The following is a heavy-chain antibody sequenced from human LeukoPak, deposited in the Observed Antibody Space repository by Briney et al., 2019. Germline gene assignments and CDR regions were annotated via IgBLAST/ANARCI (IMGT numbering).Heavy chain of an antibody. Sequence: GGSLGLSCAASGFTFSSYAMSWVRQAPGKGLEWVSAISGSGGSTYYADSVKGRFTISRDNSKNTLYLQMNSLRAEDTAVYYCAKDQIVVVIATFSYWGQGTLVTVSS. V-gene: IGHV3-23*01. CDR1: GFTFSSYA. J-gene: IGHJ4*02. D-gene: IGHD2-21*01. CDR3: AKDQIVVVIATFSY. CDR2: ISGSGGST.